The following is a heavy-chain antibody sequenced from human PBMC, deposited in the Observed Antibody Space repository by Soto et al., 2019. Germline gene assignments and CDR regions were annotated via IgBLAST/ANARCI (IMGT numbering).Heavy chain of an antibody. Sequence: ASVKVSCKASGYTFTSYVITWVRQAPGQGLEWMGWINAHNGNTNYAQKLQGRVTMTTDTSTSTAYMELRNLRSDDTAVYYCARDREYYYYDSSGYNYWGQGTLVTVS. CDR2: INAHNGNT. V-gene: IGHV1-18*01. J-gene: IGHJ4*02. CDR3: ARDREYYYYDSSGYNY. CDR1: GYTFTSYV. D-gene: IGHD3-22*01.